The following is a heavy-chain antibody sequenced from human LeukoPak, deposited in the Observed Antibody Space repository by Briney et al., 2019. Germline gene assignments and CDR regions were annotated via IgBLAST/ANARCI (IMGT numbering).Heavy chain of an antibody. Sequence: GASVKVSCKASGYTFTNYDINWVRQATGQGLEWMGWMNPNSGKKGYAQKFQGRVTITRNTSISTAYMELSSLRSEGTAVYYCARCTAGAFYMDVWGKGTTVTISS. J-gene: IGHJ6*03. CDR3: ARCTAGAFYMDV. CDR1: GYTFTNYD. CDR2: MNPNSGKK. V-gene: IGHV1-8*03. D-gene: IGHD6-19*01.